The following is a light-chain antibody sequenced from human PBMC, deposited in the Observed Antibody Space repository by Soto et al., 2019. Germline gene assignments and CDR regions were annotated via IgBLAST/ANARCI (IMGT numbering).Light chain of an antibody. V-gene: IGLV2-14*01. J-gene: IGLJ1*01. CDR1: SSDVGGYKY. CDR3: SSYTSSSTPYV. CDR2: EVS. Sequence: QSVLTQPASVSGSPGQSITISCTGTSSDVGGYKYVSWYQQHPGKAPKLMIYEVSHRPSGVSDRFSGSKSGNTASLTISGLQAEDEADYDCSSYTSSSTPYVFGTGTKVTVL.